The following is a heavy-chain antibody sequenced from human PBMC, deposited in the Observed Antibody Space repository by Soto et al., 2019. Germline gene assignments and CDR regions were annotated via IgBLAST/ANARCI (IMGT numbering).Heavy chain of an antibody. V-gene: IGHV3-30-3*01. CDR2: ISRDGSNA. CDR3: ARDDAGRSDCDLGY. Sequence: QVQLVESGGGVVQPGRSLTLSCAASGFTFSSYVIHWVRQTPDKGLEWVAFISRDGSNAYYADSVKGRFTISRDNSKNTLYLEMNSLRPEDTAVYYCARDDAGRSDCDLGYWGQGTLVVVSS. CDR1: GFTFSSYV. J-gene: IGHJ4*02. D-gene: IGHD2-21*01.